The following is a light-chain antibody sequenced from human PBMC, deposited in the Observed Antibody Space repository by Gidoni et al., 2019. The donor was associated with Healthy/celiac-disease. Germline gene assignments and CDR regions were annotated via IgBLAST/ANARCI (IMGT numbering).Light chain of an antibody. Sequence: DIQMTQSPSTLSASVGDRVTITCRASQSISSWLDLYQQKPGKAPKLLIYDASSLESGVPSRFSGSGSGTEFTLTISSLQPDDFATYYCQQYNSYSWTFGQGTKVEIK. CDR2: DAS. CDR3: QQYNSYSWT. CDR1: QSISSW. J-gene: IGKJ1*01. V-gene: IGKV1-5*01.